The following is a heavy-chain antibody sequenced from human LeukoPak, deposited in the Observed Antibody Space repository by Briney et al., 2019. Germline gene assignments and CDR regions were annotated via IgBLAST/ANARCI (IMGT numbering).Heavy chain of an antibody. Sequence: ASVKVSCKASGYTFTGHYIHWVRQAPGQGLEWMGWINPNSGGTKYTQKLQGRVTMTRDTSISTAYMELSRLTSDDTAVYYCARGGTVMPIDYWGQGTLVTVSS. CDR2: INPNSGGT. CDR3: ARGGTVMPIDY. V-gene: IGHV1-2*02. D-gene: IGHD2-8*02. J-gene: IGHJ4*02. CDR1: GYTFTGHY.